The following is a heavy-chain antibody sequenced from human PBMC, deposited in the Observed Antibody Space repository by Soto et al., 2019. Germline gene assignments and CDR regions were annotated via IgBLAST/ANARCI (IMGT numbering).Heavy chain of an antibody. CDR1: GFTFSSYG. CDR2: ISYDGSNK. CDR3: ATSEVELSYDAFDI. J-gene: IGHJ3*02. D-gene: IGHD3-10*01. V-gene: IGHV3-30*03. Sequence: GGSLRLSCAASGFTFSSYGMHWVRQAPGKGLEWVAVISYDGSNKYYADSVKGRFTISRDNSKNTLYLQMNSLRAEDTAVYYCATSEVELSYDAFDIWGQGTMVTVSS.